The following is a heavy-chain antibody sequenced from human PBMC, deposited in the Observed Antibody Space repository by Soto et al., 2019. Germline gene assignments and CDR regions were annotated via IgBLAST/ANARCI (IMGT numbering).Heavy chain of an antibody. J-gene: IGHJ4*02. Sequence: GGSLRLSCAASGFTVSSSYMSWVRQAPGKGLEWVSVIYSGGSTYYADSVKGRFTISRDNSKNTLHLQMNSLRAEDTAVYYCAKDFTQPFDYWGQGTVVTVSS. CDR3: AKDFTQPFDY. V-gene: IGHV3-66*01. CDR1: GFTVSSSY. CDR2: IYSGGST. D-gene: IGHD2-2*01.